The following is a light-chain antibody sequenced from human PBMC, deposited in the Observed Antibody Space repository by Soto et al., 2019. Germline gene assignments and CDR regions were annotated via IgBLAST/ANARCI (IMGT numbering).Light chain of an antibody. Sequence: EIVLTQSPATRSLSPWERATLSCRASQSINRHLAWYRQKPGQAPRLLIYDASNGATGIPAWFSGSGSRTDFTLTISLLEPEDFVVYCCQHYGNSPTFGQGTKVDIK. V-gene: IGKV3-11*01. J-gene: IGKJ1*01. CDR3: QHYGNSPT. CDR2: DAS. CDR1: QSINRH.